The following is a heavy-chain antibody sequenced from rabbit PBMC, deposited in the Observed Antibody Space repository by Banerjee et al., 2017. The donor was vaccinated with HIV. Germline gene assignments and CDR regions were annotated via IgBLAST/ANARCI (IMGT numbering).Heavy chain of an antibody. CDR2: IYTGDGDI. CDR1: GFSLSSSYR. D-gene: IGHD2-1*01. J-gene: IGHJ4*01. V-gene: IGHV1S40*01. Sequence: QSLEESGGDLVKPGASLTLTCTASGFSLSSSYRICWVRQAPGKGLEWIACIYTGDGDIYYASWAKGRFTISKTSSTTVTLQMTSLTAADTATYFCARYGGDYYYNLWGPGTLVTVS. CDR3: ARYGGDYYYNL.